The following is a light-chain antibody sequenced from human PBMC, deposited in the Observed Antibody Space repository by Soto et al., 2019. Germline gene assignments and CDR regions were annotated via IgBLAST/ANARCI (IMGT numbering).Light chain of an antibody. CDR1: QSLLYSDXNTH. CDR2: KVS. Sequence: DVVMTQSPLSLPVTLGQPASISCRSSQSLLYSDXNTHLNWFHQRPGQSPRRLIYKVSNRDSGVPDRXSXSGSGTDFTXKXXXVEAEDVGVYYCMQGTHWPPYTFGQGTKLEIK. CDR3: MQGTHWPPYT. J-gene: IGKJ2*01. V-gene: IGKV2-30*01.